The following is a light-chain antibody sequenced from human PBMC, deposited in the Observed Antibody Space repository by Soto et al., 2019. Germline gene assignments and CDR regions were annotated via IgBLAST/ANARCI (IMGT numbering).Light chain of an antibody. V-gene: IGKV3-15*01. CDR2: GAS. CDR3: QHYNNWPLT. J-gene: IGKJ4*01. Sequence: EIVMTQSRATLSVSPGERATLSCRASQSVSSYLAWYQQKPGQAPRLLIYGASTRATGIPARFSGSGSGTEFTLTISSLQSEDFAIYYCQHYNNWPLTFGGGTKVDI. CDR1: QSVSSY.